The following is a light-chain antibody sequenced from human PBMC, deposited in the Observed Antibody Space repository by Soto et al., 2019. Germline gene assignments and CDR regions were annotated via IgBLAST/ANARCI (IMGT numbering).Light chain of an antibody. CDR1: QTISTY. Sequence: DIQMTQSPSSLSASVGDRVTITCRASQTISTYLNWYQQKPGNAPELLIYAVSSLRSGVPSRFSGSGSGTDFTLTISSLQPEDFATYYCQQSYSSPITFGQGTRLEIK. CDR2: AVS. V-gene: IGKV1-39*01. J-gene: IGKJ5*01. CDR3: QQSYSSPIT.